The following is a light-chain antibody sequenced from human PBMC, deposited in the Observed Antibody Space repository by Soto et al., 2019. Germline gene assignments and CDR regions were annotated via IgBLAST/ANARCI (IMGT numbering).Light chain of an antibody. CDR1: RTISSH. Sequence: DIQMTQSPSSLSASVGDRVTITCRASRTISSHLHWYQQKPGKAPMLLIYAASSLQSGVPSRFSGSGSGTDFTLTISSLQPEDFATYHCQQSYSTSWTLGQGTKVDIK. CDR3: QQSYSTSWT. V-gene: IGKV1-39*01. CDR2: AAS. J-gene: IGKJ1*01.